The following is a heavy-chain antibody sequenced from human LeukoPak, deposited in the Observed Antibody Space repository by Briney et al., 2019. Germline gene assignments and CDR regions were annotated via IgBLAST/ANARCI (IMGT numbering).Heavy chain of an antibody. Sequence: QPGGSLRLSCAASGFTFSSYAMSWVRQAPGKGLEWVSAISGSGGSTYYADSVKGRFTISRDNSKNTLYLQMNSLRAEDTAVYYCARDYSSSWYVGRRGNWFDPWGQGTLVTVSS. CDR2: ISGSGGST. CDR3: ARDYSSSWYVGRRGNWFDP. D-gene: IGHD6-13*01. CDR1: GFTFSSYA. J-gene: IGHJ5*02. V-gene: IGHV3-23*01.